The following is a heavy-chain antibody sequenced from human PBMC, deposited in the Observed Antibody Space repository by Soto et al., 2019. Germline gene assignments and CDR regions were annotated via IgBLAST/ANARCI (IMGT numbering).Heavy chain of an antibody. CDR1: GFTFSSYW. J-gene: IGHJ3*02. V-gene: IGHV3-7*05. CDR2: IKQDGSEK. CDR3: ASSDILTGYYSPNAFDI. D-gene: IGHD3-9*01. Sequence: PGGSLRLSCAASGFTFSSYWMSWVRQAPGKGLEWVANIKQDGSEKYYVDSVKGRFTISRDNAKNSLYLQMNSLRAEDTAAYYCASSDILTGYYSPNAFDIWGQGTMVTVSS.